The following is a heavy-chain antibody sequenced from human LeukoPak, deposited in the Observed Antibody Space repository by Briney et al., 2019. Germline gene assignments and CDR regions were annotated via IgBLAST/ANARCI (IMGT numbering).Heavy chain of an antibody. Sequence: ASVKVSCKASGYTFTGYYIHWVRQAPGQGLQWMGWINPNSGFAHYPQNFQGRLTMTRDTSISTVYMELSRLRSDDTAVYYCARGQQWLEAFDYWGLGTLVTVSS. D-gene: IGHD6-19*01. J-gene: IGHJ4*02. CDR2: INPNSGFA. CDR3: ARGQQWLEAFDY. V-gene: IGHV1-2*02. CDR1: GYTFTGYY.